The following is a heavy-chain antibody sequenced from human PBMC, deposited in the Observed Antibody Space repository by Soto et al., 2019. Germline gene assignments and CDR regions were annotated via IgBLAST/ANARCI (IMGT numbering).Heavy chain of an antibody. D-gene: IGHD3-16*02. CDR2: IIPIFGTA. Sequence: SVKVSCKASGGTFSSYAISWVRQAPGQGLEWMGGIIPIFGTANYAQKFQGRVTITADESTSTAYMELSSLRSEDTAVYYCARDITYYDYVWGRYRHGGFGPWGQGTLVTSPQ. V-gene: IGHV1-69*13. CDR1: GGTFSSYA. CDR3: ARDITYYDYVWGRYRHGGFGP. J-gene: IGHJ5*02.